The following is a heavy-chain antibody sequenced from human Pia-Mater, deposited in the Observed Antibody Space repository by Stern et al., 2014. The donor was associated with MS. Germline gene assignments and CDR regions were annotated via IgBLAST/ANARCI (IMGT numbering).Heavy chain of an antibody. Sequence: QVQLVQSGSKLRKPGASVTVSCPASGCTFINYDIFWVRQAPGPGIEWMGWMNTNNANTGHAQKFQGRVTMTRNTSISTAYMELSGLRSDDTAVYYCVRGGLSYGYGLDAWGQGTVVIVSS. CDR3: VRGGLSYGYGLDA. D-gene: IGHD3-16*01. J-gene: IGHJ6*02. V-gene: IGHV1-8*01. CDR1: GCTFINYD. CDR2: MNTNNANT.